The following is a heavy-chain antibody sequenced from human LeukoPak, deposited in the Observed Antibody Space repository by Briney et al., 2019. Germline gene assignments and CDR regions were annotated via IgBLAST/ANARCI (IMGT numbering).Heavy chain of an antibody. D-gene: IGHD3-10*01. Sequence: KPSETLSLTCTVSGGSISRYYWSWIRQPPGKGLEWIGYIYYSGSTNYNPSLKSRVTISVDTSKNQFSLKLSSVTAADTAVYYCARVDYYGSGSYYNNLNWFDPWGQGTLVTVSS. CDR1: GGSISRYY. CDR3: ARVDYYGSGSYYNNLNWFDP. CDR2: IYYSGST. J-gene: IGHJ5*02. V-gene: IGHV4-59*01.